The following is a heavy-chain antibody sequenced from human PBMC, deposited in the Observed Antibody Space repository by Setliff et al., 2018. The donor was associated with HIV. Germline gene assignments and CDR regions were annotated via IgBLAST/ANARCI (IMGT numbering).Heavy chain of an antibody. CDR3: ARDLRNSNTLFGVLNFVFDL. D-gene: IGHD3-3*01. CDR1: GYTLSSHY. V-gene: IGHV1-2*02. Sequence: ASVKVSCKASGYTLSSHYIHWVRQAPGHRPEWVGWINPQTGGTNFAQKFQGRITMTSDTSVNTVFIELSRLKSDDTALYYCARDLRNSNTLFGVLNFVFDLWGQGTLVPSP. CDR2: INPQTGGT. J-gene: IGHJ4*02.